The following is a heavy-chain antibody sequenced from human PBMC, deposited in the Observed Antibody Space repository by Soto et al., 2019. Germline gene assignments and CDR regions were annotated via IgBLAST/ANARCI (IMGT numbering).Heavy chain of an antibody. V-gene: IGHV1-58*01. D-gene: IGHD3-22*01. CDR2: IVVGSGNT. CDR1: GFTFTSSA. Sequence: ASVKVSCNASGFTFTSSAVHWARQPRVQRLEWIGWIVVGSGNTNYAQKFQERGTITRDMSTSTAYMELSSRRAEDTAVYYCAADKIRAYYYDSSGYYYWGKGTLVTVSS. J-gene: IGHJ4*02. CDR3: AADKIRAYYYDSSGYYY.